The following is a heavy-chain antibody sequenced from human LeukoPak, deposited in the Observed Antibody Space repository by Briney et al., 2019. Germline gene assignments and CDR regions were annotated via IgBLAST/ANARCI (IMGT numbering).Heavy chain of an antibody. V-gene: IGHV1-69*04. D-gene: IGHD3-3*01. Sequence: GASVKVSCKASGGTFSSYAISWVRQAPGQGLEWMGRIIPILGIAIYAQKFQGRVTIIADKSTSTAYMELSSLRSDDTAVYYCARAPDYDFWRLNWFDPWGQGTLVTVSS. CDR1: GGTFSSYA. CDR2: IIPILGIA. J-gene: IGHJ5*02. CDR3: ARAPDYDFWRLNWFDP.